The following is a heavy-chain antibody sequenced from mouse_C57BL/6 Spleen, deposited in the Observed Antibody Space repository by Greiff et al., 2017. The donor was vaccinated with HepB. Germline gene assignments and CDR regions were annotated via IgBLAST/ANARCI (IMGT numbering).Heavy chain of an antibody. Sequence: EVKLVESGGGLVQPGGSLKLSCAASGFTFSDYYMYWVRQTPEKRLEWVAYISNGGGSTYYPDTVKGRFTISRDNAKNTLYLQMSRLKSEETAMYYCARPYYYGSSYENYAMDYWGQGTSVTVSS. J-gene: IGHJ4*01. D-gene: IGHD1-1*01. CDR3: ARPYYYGSSYENYAMDY. V-gene: IGHV5-12*01. CDR1: GFTFSDYY. CDR2: ISNGGGST.